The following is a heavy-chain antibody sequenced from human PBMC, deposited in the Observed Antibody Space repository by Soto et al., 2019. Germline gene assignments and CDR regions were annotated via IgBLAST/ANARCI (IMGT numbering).Heavy chain of an antibody. CDR2: IYHSGST. V-gene: IGHV4-38-2*01. J-gene: IGHJ6*02. D-gene: IGHD5-18*01. CDR1: GYSISSGYH. Sequence: SETLSLTCAVSGYSISSGYHWGWIRQPPGKGLEWIGDIYHSGSTNYNPSLRSRVTISVDTSKNHFSLRLSSVTAADTAMYYCARESPLWDQLWSYYYYGMDVWGQGTTVIVSS. CDR3: ARESPLWDQLWSYYYYGMDV.